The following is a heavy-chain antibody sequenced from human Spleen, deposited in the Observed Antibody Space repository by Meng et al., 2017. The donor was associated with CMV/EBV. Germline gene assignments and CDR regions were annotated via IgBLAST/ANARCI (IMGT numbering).Heavy chain of an antibody. CDR1: GFSFDDHA. Sequence: GGSLRLSCAASGFSFDDHAMHWVRQAPGKGLEWVSGISWNSGSTGYADSVKGRFTISRDNAKNTLYLQMNSLRAEDTAVYYCAKVGYCSSTSCSLPFDYWGQGTLVTVSS. CDR2: ISWNSGST. V-gene: IGHV3-9*01. CDR3: AKVGYCSSTSCSLPFDY. J-gene: IGHJ4*02. D-gene: IGHD2-2*01.